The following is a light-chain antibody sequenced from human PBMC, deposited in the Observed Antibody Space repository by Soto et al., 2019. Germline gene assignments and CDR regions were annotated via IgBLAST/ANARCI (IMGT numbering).Light chain of an antibody. Sequence: EIVMTQSPATLSVSPGERATLSCRASQSISSNLAWYQQKPGQAPRLLIYGTSIRATDIPARFSGSGSGTEFTLTISGVQSEDFAVYFCQHYNNWPPWTFGQGTKVDI. CDR3: QHYNNWPPWT. J-gene: IGKJ1*01. CDR1: QSISSN. V-gene: IGKV3-15*01. CDR2: GTS.